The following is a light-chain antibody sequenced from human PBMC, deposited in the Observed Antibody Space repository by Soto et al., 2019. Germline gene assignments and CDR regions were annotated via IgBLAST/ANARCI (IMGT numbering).Light chain of an antibody. CDR1: NSNIGSNA. J-gene: IGLJ2*01. Sequence: QSVLTQPPSASGTPGQRVTISCSGTNSNIGSNAVNWYQQLPRTAPKLLIYTNNQRPSGVPDRFSGSKSGTSASLAISGLQSDDEADYYCAAWDDSLNGVVFGGGTKVTVL. CDR3: AAWDDSLNGVV. CDR2: TNN. V-gene: IGLV1-44*01.